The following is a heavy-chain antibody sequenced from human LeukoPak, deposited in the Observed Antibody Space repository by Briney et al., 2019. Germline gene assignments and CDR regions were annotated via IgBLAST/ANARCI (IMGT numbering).Heavy chain of an antibody. CDR3: ARAPEWELQYFQH. V-gene: IGHV3-53*01. CDR1: GFTFSSYA. D-gene: IGHD1-26*01. J-gene: IGHJ1*01. Sequence: GGSLRLSCAASGFTFSSYAMSWVRQAPGKRLEWVSVIYSGGSTYYADSVKGRFTISRDNSKNTLYLQMNSLRAEDTAVYYCARAPEWELQYFQHWGQGTLVTVSS. CDR2: IYSGGST.